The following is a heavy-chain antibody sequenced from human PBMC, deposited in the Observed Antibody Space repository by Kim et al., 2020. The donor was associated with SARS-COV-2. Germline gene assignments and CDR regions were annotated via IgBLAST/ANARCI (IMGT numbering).Heavy chain of an antibody. J-gene: IGHJ5*02. D-gene: IGHD3-16*01. CDR1: GFRLSGYD. Sequence: GGSLRLSCAASGFRLSGYDMNWVRLAPGKGLEWVSAISGRGITYYADSVKGRLTISRDDSKNTLSLQMNSLRVEDTAVYYCARVPKYANYVNWFDPWGQGTLVTVSS. CDR3: ARVPKYANYVNWFDP. CDR2: ISGRGIT. V-gene: IGHV3-23*01.